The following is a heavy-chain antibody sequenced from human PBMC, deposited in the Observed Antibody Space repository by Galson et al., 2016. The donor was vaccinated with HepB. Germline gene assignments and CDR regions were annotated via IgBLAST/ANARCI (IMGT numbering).Heavy chain of an antibody. Sequence: SLRLSCAASGFTFNSYSMNWVRQAPGKGLEWVSSITSTSTYINYADSVEGRFTISRDNAENSVYLQMNSLRGEDTAVYYCARDLNYYHSGRGFDSWGLGTLVTVSS. CDR3: ARDLNYYHSGRGFDS. CDR2: ITSTSTYI. D-gene: IGHD3-10*01. CDR1: GFTFNSYS. V-gene: IGHV3-21*01. J-gene: IGHJ5*01.